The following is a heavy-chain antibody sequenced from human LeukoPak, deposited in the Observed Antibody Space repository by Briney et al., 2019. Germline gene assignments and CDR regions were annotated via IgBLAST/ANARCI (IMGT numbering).Heavy chain of an antibody. CDR1: GGSISSYY. J-gene: IGHJ6*02. V-gene: IGHV4-59*01. CDR3: ARGMTVFGVVINSGMDV. CDR2: IYYSGST. D-gene: IGHD3-3*01. Sequence: AETLSLTCAVSGGSISSYYWTWVRQPPGKGLECVGYIYYSGSTNYNPSLKSRVTISLDTSKNPFSLKLTSVTAADTAVYYGARGMTVFGVVINSGMDVWGQGTTVTVSS.